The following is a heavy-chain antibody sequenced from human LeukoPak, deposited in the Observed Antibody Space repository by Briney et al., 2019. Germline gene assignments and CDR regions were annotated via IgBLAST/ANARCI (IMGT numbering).Heavy chain of an antibody. J-gene: IGHJ4*02. CDR3: ARYRGQNIAARLLDY. D-gene: IGHD6-6*01. CDR1: GFTFSSYS. CDR2: ISSSSSYI. V-gene: IGHV3-21*01. Sequence: GGSLRLSCAASGFTFSSYSMNWVRQAPGKGLEWVSSISSSSSYIYYADSVKGGFTISRDNAKNPLYLQMNSLRAEDTAVYYCARYRGQNIAARLLDYWGQGTLVTVSS.